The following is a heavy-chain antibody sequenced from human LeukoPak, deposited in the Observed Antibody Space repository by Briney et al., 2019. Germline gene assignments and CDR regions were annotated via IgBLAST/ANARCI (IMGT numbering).Heavy chain of an antibody. J-gene: IGHJ4*02. CDR2: IHRDDRT. CDR3: ATRIF. D-gene: IGHD3-3*02. V-gene: IGHV3-53*01. Sequence: PGGSLRLSCAASGFAVSGDYMSWVRQAPGKGLDWVSIIHRDDRTYYADSAKGRFTISRDISKNTLYLQMNALRAEDTAVYYCATRIFWGQGTLVTVSS. CDR1: GFAVSGDY.